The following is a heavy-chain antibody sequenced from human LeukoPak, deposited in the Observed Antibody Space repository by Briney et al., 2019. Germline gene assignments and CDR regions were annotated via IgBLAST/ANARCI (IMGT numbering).Heavy chain of an antibody. CDR1: GYTFTSYG. V-gene: IGHV1-69*05. Sequence: SVKVSCKASGYTFTSYGISWVRQAPGQGLEWMGGIIPIFGTANYAQKFQGRVTITTDESTSTAYMELSSLRSEDTAVYYCATCSTSCYYYMDVWGKGTTVTVSS. CDR3: ATCSTSCYYYMDV. J-gene: IGHJ6*03. D-gene: IGHD2-2*01. CDR2: IIPIFGTA.